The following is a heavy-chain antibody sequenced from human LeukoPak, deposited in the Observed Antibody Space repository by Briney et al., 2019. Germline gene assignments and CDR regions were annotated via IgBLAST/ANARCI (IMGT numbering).Heavy chain of an antibody. CDR1: AFTVSSNY. V-gene: IGHV3-66*01. CDR3: ARGTHCGGDCYDY. J-gene: IGHJ4*02. Sequence: GGSLRLSCAASAFTVSSNYLTWVRQAPGRGLERVSVIYSGGSTYYADSVQGRFTISRDNSKNTLYLQMISLRAEDMAVYFCARGTHCGGDCYDYWGQGTLVTVSS. CDR2: IYSGGST. D-gene: IGHD2-21*01.